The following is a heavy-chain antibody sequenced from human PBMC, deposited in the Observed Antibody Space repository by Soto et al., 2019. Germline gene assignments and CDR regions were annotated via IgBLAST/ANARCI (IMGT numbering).Heavy chain of an antibody. CDR2: ISSSSSTI. CDR1: GFTFSSYS. J-gene: IGHJ4*02. Sequence: EVQLVESGGGLVQPGGSLRLSCAASGFTFSSYSMNWVRQAPGKGLEWVSYISSSSSTIYYADSVKGRFTISRDNAKNSLYLQMNSLRAEDTAVYYCARGEAPNYYGSGSYFPFDYWGQGTLVTVSS. D-gene: IGHD3-10*01. V-gene: IGHV3-48*01. CDR3: ARGEAPNYYGSGSYFPFDY.